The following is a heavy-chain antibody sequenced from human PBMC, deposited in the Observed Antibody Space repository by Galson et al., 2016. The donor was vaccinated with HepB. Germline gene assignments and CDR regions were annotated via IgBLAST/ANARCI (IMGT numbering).Heavy chain of an antibody. CDR3: ASHSPGFSGYED. CDR2: IYSGGST. V-gene: IGHV3-53*01. CDR1: GSSVSTNY. D-gene: IGHD5-12*01. J-gene: IGHJ4*02. Sequence: SLRLSCAASGSSVSTNYMSWVRQAPGKGLEWVLIIYSGGSTHYAESVKGRFTTTRDKSKNMLYLQMNSLRAEDTAVYYCASHSPGFSGYEDWGQGTLVTVSS.